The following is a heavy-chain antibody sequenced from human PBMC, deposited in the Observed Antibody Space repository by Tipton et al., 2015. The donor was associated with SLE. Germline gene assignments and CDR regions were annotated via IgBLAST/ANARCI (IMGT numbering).Heavy chain of an antibody. Sequence: QSGPEVKKPGASVKVSCQASGFTFTGYYIHWVRQAPRQGLEWMGWINLNSGATSYAQRSQGRVTMTRDTSISTAYMELNSLRSDDTAVYFCARDQDGSGWYLYDYWGQGTLVTVSS. J-gene: IGHJ4*02. CDR2: INLNSGAT. CDR1: GFTFTGYY. D-gene: IGHD6-19*01. V-gene: IGHV1-2*02. CDR3: ARDQDGSGWYLYDY.